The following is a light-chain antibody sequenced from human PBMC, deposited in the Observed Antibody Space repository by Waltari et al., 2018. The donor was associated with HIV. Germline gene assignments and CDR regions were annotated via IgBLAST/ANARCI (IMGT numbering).Light chain of an antibody. J-gene: IGKJ3*01. CDR2: GAT. Sequence: EIVLTQSPATLSLSPGERATLSCRASQSVSSYLAWYQQKPGQAPRLLIYGATRRATGIPDRFRGSGSGTDFTLTISRLDPEDFAVYYCQQYGGSPLFTFGPGTTVDIK. CDR1: QSVSSY. V-gene: IGKV3-20*01. CDR3: QQYGGSPLFT.